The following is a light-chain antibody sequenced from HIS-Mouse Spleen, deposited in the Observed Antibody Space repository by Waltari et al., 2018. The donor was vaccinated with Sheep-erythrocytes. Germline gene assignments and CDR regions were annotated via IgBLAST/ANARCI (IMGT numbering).Light chain of an antibody. CDR2: KDS. Sequence: SYELTQPPSVSVSPGQTARITCSGDALPKQYAYWYQQKPGQAPALVIYKDSERPSGIPERFYGSSSGTTVTLTISGVQAEEEADYYCQSADSSGNRRVFGGGTKLTVL. CDR3: QSADSSGNRRV. J-gene: IGLJ3*02. CDR1: ALPKQY. V-gene: IGLV3-25*02.